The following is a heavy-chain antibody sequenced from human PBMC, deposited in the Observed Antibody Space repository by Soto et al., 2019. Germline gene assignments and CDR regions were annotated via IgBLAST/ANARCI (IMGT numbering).Heavy chain of an antibody. D-gene: IGHD6-19*01. CDR3: ARELNRLAFDY. CDR2: IYYSGST. J-gene: IGHJ4*02. CDR1: GGSISSGGYY. Sequence: SETLSLTCTVSGGSISSGGYYWIWIRQHPGKGLEWIGYIYYSGSTYYNPSLKSRVTISVDTSKNQFSLKLSSVTAADTAVYYCARELNRLAFDYWGQGTLVTVSS. V-gene: IGHV4-31*03.